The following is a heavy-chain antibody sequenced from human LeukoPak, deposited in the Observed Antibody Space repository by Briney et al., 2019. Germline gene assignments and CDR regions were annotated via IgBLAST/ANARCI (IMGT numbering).Heavy chain of an antibody. V-gene: IGHV5-10-1*01. CDR1: GYSFTSYW. Sequence: PGESLKISCKGSGYSFTSYWITWVRQMPGKGLEWMGRIDPSDSYTNYSPSFQGHVTISADKSISTAYLQWSSLKASDTAMYYCARVRHFYGSGSHYGMDVWGKGTTVTVSS. CDR2: IDPSDSYT. D-gene: IGHD3-10*01. J-gene: IGHJ6*04. CDR3: ARVRHFYGSGSHYGMDV.